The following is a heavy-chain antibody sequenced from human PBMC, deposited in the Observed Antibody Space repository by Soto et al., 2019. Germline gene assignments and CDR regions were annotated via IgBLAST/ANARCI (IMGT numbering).Heavy chain of an antibody. Sequence: ASVKVSCKTSGYTFTGHYIHWVRQAPQQGPEWVGEIGPESGATRYAQKFRGRVTMTMDTSITTVYMELKNLSPDDTAVYYCGRGRSGQIVVFYWGQGTPVTVSS. D-gene: IGHD1-26*01. CDR1: GYTFTGHY. V-gene: IGHV1-2*02. CDR2: IGPESGAT. CDR3: GRGRSGQIVVFY. J-gene: IGHJ4*02.